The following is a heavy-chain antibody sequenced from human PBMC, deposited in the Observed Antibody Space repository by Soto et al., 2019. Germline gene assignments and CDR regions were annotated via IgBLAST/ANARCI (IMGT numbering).Heavy chain of an antibody. CDR2: ISYDGSNK. V-gene: IGHV3-30*18. D-gene: IGHD6-13*01. J-gene: IGHJ6*02. CDR3: EKDILRSSSSTYYYNDMDV. CDR1: GFTFSSYG. Sequence: QVQLVESGGGVVQPGRSLRLSCAASGFTFSSYGMHWVRQAPGKGLEWVAVISYDGSNKYYADSVKGRFTISRDNSKNPLYLQMNSLRAEDTAVYYCEKDILRSSSSTYYYNDMDVWGQGTTVTVPS.